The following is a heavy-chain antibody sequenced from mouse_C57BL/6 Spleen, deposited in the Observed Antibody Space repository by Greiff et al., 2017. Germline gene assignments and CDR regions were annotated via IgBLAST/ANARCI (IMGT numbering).Heavy chain of an antibody. Sequence: QVHVKQSGPELVKPGASVKISCKASGYSFTSYYIHWVKQRPGQGLEWIGWIYPGSGNTKYNEKFKGKATLTADTSSSTAYMQLSSLTSEDSAVYYCASYMITRAMDYWGQGTSVTVSS. V-gene: IGHV1-66*01. CDR2: IYPGSGNT. CDR1: GYSFTSYY. D-gene: IGHD2-4*01. CDR3: ASYMITRAMDY. J-gene: IGHJ4*01.